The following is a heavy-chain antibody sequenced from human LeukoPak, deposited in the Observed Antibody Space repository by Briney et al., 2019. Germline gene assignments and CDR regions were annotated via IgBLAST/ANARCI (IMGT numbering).Heavy chain of an antibody. D-gene: IGHD3-3*01. CDR3: ARDSDFWSGYPPYNWFDP. J-gene: IGHJ5*02. CDR2: IIPILGIA. V-gene: IGHV1-69*04. CDR1: GGTFSSDA. Sequence: SVKVSCKASGGTFSSDAISWVRQAPGQGLEWMGRIIPILGIANYAQKFQGRVTITADKSTSTAYMELSSLRSEDTAVYYCARDSDFWSGYPPYNWFDPWGQGTLVTVSS.